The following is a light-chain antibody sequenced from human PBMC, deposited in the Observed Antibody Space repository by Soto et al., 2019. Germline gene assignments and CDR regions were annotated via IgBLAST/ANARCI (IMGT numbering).Light chain of an antibody. V-gene: IGKV1-5*01. Sequence: IQMTQSPSTLSASLGDTVTVTCRASQSVSGWLAWYQQKPGEAPKLLIYDASSLESGVPSRFSGSGSGTEGTLTISSLRTDDGATYYCQQYNSFIWTFGQGTKVDIK. CDR3: QQYNSFIWT. CDR2: DAS. J-gene: IGKJ1*01. CDR1: QSVSGW.